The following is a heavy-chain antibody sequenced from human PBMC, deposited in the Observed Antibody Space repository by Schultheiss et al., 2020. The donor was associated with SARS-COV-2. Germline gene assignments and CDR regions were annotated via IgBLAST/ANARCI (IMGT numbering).Heavy chain of an antibody. J-gene: IGHJ5*02. CDR2: IVVGSGNT. V-gene: IGHV1-58*01. D-gene: IGHD3-10*01. CDR1: GFTFTSSA. Sequence: SVKVSCKASGFTFTSSAVQWVRQARGQRLEWIGWIVVGSGNTNYAQKFQERVTITRDMSTSTAYMELSSLRSEDTAVYYCARAATLRFGELLPPDPWGQGTLVTVSS. CDR3: ARAATLRFGELLPPDP.